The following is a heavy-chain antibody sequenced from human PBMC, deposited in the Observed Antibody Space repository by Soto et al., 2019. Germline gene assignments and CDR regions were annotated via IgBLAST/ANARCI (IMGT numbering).Heavy chain of an antibody. D-gene: IGHD1-26*01. CDR3: ARGRRRGRYYSFFY. CDR2: INHSGST. Sequence: QVQLQQWGAGLLKPSETLSLTCAVYGGSFSGYYWSWIRQPPGKGLEWIGEINHSGSTNYNASLKSRVTISVDTSKNQFSLKLSSVTAADTAVYYCARGRRRGRYYSFFYWGQGTLVTVSS. CDR1: GGSFSGYY. V-gene: IGHV4-34*01. J-gene: IGHJ4*02.